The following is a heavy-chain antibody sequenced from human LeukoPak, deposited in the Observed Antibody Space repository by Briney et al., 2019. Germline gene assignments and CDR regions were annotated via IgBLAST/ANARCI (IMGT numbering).Heavy chain of an antibody. D-gene: IGHD6-19*01. CDR1: GFTFSSFA. V-gene: IGHV3-33*01. J-gene: IGHJ4*02. CDR2: IWYDGSNK. CDR3: ARVGYSSGWYFFDS. Sequence: GGSLRLSCAVSGFTFSSFAMHWVRQAPGKGLEWVAVIWYDGSNKFYADSVKGRFTVSRDNSKNMVYLQMNSLRAEDTGVYYCARVGYSSGWYFFDSWGQGTLVTVSS.